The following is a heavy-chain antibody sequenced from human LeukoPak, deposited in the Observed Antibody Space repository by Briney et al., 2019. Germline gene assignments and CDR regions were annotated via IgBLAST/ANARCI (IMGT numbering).Heavy chain of an antibody. V-gene: IGHV3-23*01. CDR1: GFTFSTYA. J-gene: IGHJ4*02. CDR3: AREQSGTRGWYTVDY. D-gene: IGHD6-19*01. CDR2: IRPDGDRT. Sequence: RLGGSLRLSCAPSGFTFSTYAITWVRQGPGKGLEWVSAIRPDGDRTYYANSVRGRFTISRDNSKDTVYLQINGLRVEDTAVYYCAREQSGTRGWYTVDYWGQGTLVTVSS.